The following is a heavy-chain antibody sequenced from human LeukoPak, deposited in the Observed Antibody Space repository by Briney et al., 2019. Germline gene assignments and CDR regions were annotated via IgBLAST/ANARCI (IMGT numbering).Heavy chain of an antibody. D-gene: IGHD4-23*01. CDR3: AKDITPTIYGGAWDY. CDR2: ISWNSGSI. J-gene: IGHJ4*02. Sequence: GGSLRLSCAASGFTFDDYAMHWVRQAPGKGLEWVSGISWNSGSIGYADSVKGLFTISRDNAKNSLYLQVNSLRPEDTALYYCAKDITPTIYGGAWDYWGQGTLVTVSS. V-gene: IGHV3-9*01. CDR1: GFTFDDYA.